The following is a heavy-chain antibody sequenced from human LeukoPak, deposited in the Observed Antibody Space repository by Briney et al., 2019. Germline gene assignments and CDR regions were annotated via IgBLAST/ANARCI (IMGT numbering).Heavy chain of an antibody. CDR3: ARRQLHYDFWSGDDWYFDL. Sequence: PSETLSLTCSVSGDSISSSYWSWIRQPPGKGLEWIGNIYNSANTNYNPSLQSRVTMSVDTSKSQFSLQLTSVSATDTAVYYCARRQLHYDFWSGDDWYFDLWGRGTLVTVSS. V-gene: IGHV4-59*08. CDR2: IYNSANT. D-gene: IGHD3-3*01. CDR1: GDSISSSY. J-gene: IGHJ2*01.